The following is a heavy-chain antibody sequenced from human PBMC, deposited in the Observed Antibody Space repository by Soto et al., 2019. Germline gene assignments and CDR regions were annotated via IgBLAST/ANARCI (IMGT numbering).Heavy chain of an antibody. D-gene: IGHD6-13*01. CDR2: ISGSGGST. CDR1: GFTLSSYA. Sequence: GGSLRLSCAASGFTLSSYAMHWVRQAPGKGLEWVSAISGSGGSTYYTDSVKGRFTISRDNSKNTLYLQMNSLRAEDTAVYYCAKTAAAAVYYFDYWGQGTLVTVSS. V-gene: IGHV3-23*01. CDR3: AKTAAAAVYYFDY. J-gene: IGHJ4*02.